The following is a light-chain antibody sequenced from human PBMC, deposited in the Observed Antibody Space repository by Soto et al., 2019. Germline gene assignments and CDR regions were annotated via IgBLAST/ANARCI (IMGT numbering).Light chain of an antibody. CDR1: QSVSSSY. CDR3: QQYGSSPPYT. Sequence: EIVLTQSPGTLSLSPGERATLSCRASQSVSSSYLAWYQQKPGQAPRLLIYGASSRATGIPDRFSGSGSGTDFTITISRLEPEDFAVYYCQQYGSSPPYTFGQGTKVDIK. V-gene: IGKV3-20*01. CDR2: GAS. J-gene: IGKJ2*01.